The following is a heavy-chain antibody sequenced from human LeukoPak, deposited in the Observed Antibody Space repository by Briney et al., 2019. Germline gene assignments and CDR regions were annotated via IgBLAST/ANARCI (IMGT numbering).Heavy chain of an antibody. CDR3: AASTNYFDGSGNYARGGY. J-gene: IGHJ4*02. Sequence: ASVKVSCKASGYPFTSYGISWVRQAPGQGLEWMGKINTMSGKPTYVQVVTGRFVFSVDTSVSTAYLQISSLQTEDTAMYYCAASTNYFDGSGNYARGGYWGQGTLVTVSS. D-gene: IGHD3-22*01. V-gene: IGHV7-4-1*02. CDR1: GYPFTSYG. CDR2: INTMSGKP.